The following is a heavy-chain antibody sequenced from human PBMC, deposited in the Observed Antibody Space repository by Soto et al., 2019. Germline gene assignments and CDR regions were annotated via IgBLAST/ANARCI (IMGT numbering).Heavy chain of an antibody. J-gene: IGHJ4*02. CDR1: GSSFSSYS. Sequence: PGGSQRLSCAASGSSFSSYSISWGRQAPGKGLEWVSYISSSSSTIYYADSVKGRFTISRDNSKNTLYLQMNSLRAEDTAVYYCARGTFGYCIIGSCSEFDYWGQGP. V-gene: IGHV3-48*01. CDR3: ARGTFGYCIIGSCSEFDY. CDR2: ISSSSSTI. D-gene: IGHD2-2*03.